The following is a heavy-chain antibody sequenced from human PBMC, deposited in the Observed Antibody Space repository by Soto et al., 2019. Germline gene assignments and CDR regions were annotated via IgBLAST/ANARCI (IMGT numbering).Heavy chain of an antibody. Sequence: QVHLVESGGGVVQPGTSLRVSCVGSGFTFRSYVIHWVRQAPGKGLEWVALTSYDGSDKYYGDSVRGRFTISRDNSRNTVDLQMTSLRLEDTAIYYCARWGTTGGLDVWGQGTLVSVSS. CDR2: TSYDGSDK. J-gene: IGHJ1*01. V-gene: IGHV3-30*19. CDR1: GFTFRSYV. CDR3: ARWGTTGGLDV. D-gene: IGHD3-16*01.